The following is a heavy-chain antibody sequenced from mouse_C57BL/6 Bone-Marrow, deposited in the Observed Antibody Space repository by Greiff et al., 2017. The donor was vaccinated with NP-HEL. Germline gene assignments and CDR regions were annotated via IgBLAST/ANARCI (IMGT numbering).Heavy chain of an antibody. J-gene: IGHJ2*01. CDR1: GYSFTGYY. V-gene: IGHV1-42*01. D-gene: IGHD2-3*01. CDR2: INPSTGGT. CDR3: ARGRWLLRALPTTPGD. Sequence: EVQLQQSGPELVKPGASVKISCKASGYSFTGYYMNWVKQSPEKSLEWIGEINPSTGGTTYNQKFKAKATLTVDKSSSTAYMQLKSLTSEDSAVYYCARGRWLLRALPTTPGDWGQGTTLTVSS.